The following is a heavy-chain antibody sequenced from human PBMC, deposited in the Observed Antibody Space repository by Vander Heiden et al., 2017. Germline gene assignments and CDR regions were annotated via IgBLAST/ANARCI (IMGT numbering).Heavy chain of an antibody. D-gene: IGHD1-26*01. CDR1: GFSFSDHY. J-gene: IGHJ4*02. CDR2: IRDKGNSYTT. CDR3: ARDIYTSGSYYFDY. V-gene: IGHV3-72*01. Sequence: EVQLVESGGGLVQPGGSLRLSCAASGFSFSDHYMDWVRQAPGKGLGWVGRIRDKGNSYTTEYAASVKGRFTISGDDSKNSLYLQMSSLKTEDTAVYYCARDIYTSGSYYFDYWGQGTLVTVSS.